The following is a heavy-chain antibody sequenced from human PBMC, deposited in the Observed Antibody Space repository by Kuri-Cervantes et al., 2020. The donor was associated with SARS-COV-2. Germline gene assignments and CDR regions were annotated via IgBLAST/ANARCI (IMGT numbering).Heavy chain of an antibody. CDR1: GFTFDDYG. V-gene: IGHV3-11*03. CDR2: ISSSSSYT. D-gene: IGHD6-19*01. CDR3: ASFGSGWYDDAFDI. J-gene: IGHJ3*02. Sequence: GESLKISCAASGFTFDDYGMSWVRQAPGKGLEWVSYISSSSSYTNYADSVKGRFTISRDNAKNSLYLQMNSLRAEDTAVYYCASFGSGWYDDAFDIWGQGTMVTVSS.